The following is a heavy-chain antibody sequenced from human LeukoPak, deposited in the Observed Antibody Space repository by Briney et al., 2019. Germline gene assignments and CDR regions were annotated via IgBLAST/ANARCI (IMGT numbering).Heavy chain of an antibody. CDR2: ISGSGGST. CDR1: GFTFSSYA. Sequence: PGGSLRLSCAVSGFTFSSYAMRWVRQAPGKGLEWVSGISGSGGSTDYADSVKGRFTISRDNSKNMVYLQMNSLRAEDTTVYYCAKDREVIVPAAGDYWGQGTLVTVSS. D-gene: IGHD2-2*01. CDR3: AKDREVIVPAAGDY. V-gene: IGHV3-23*01. J-gene: IGHJ4*02.